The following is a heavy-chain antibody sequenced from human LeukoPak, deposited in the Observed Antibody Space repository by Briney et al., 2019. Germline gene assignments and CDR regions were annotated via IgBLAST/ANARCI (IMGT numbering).Heavy chain of an antibody. V-gene: IGHV3-53*01. CDR2: IYSGGST. CDR1: GFTVSSNY. D-gene: IGHD6-13*01. Sequence: GGSLRLSCAASGFTVSSNYMNWVRQAPGKGLEWVSVIYSGGSTYYADSVKGRFTTSRDNSKNTLYLQMNSLRAEDTAVYYCARDSSSWHFDYWGQGTLVTVSS. J-gene: IGHJ4*02. CDR3: ARDSSSWHFDY.